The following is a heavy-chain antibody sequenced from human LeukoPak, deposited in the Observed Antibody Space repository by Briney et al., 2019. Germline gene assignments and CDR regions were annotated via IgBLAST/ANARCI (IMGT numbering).Heavy chain of an antibody. CDR2: ISSSSSTI. Sequence: PGGSLRLSCAASGFTLSNFAMGWVRQAPGKGLEWVSYISSSSSTIYYADSVKGRFTISRDNAKNSLYLQMNSLRAEDTAVYYCAREGDSSGWHGAFDIWGQGTMVTVSS. CDR1: GFTLSNFA. V-gene: IGHV3-48*04. D-gene: IGHD6-19*01. J-gene: IGHJ3*02. CDR3: AREGDSSGWHGAFDI.